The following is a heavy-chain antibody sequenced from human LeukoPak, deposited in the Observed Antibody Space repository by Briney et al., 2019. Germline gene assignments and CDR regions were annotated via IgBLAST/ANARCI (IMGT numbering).Heavy chain of an antibody. Sequence: SETLSLTCTVSGVSIISSSYYWGWIRQPPGKGLEWIGSIYYSGSTYYNPSLKSRVTISVDTSKNQFSLKLSSVTAADTAVYYCARRNHNYYYYYMDVWGKGTTVTVSS. CDR3: ARRNHNYYYYYMDV. J-gene: IGHJ6*03. D-gene: IGHD1-14*01. V-gene: IGHV4-39*07. CDR2: IYYSGST. CDR1: GVSIISSSYY.